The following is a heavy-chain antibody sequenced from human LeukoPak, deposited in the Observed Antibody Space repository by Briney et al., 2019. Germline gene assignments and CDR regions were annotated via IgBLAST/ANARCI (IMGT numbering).Heavy chain of an antibody. V-gene: IGHV1-69*02. CDR2: IIPILGIA. CDR1: GYTLTELS. D-gene: IGHD5-18*01. CDR3: ARNAGGYSYEPGDY. Sequence: ASVKVSCKVSGYTLTELSMHWVRQAPGQGLEWMGRIIPILGIANYAQKFQGRVTITADKSTSTAYMELSSLRSEDTAVYYCARNAGGYSYEPGDYWGQGTLVTVSS. J-gene: IGHJ4*02.